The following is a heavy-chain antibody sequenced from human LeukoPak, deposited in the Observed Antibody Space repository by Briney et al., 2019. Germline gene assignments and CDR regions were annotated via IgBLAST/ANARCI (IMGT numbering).Heavy chain of an antibody. CDR3: ATYYRGMGGRGY. V-gene: IGHV4-59*11. Sequence: PSETLSLTCNVSGDSISGQRLTWIRQPPGKGLEWIGQIYYSGTTHYNPALQSRVTMSLDTSKTHFSLKVTSVTAADTAVYYCATYYRGMGGRGYWGQGTLVTVSS. D-gene: IGHD4-23*01. CDR2: IYYSGTT. CDR1: GDSISGQR. J-gene: IGHJ4*02.